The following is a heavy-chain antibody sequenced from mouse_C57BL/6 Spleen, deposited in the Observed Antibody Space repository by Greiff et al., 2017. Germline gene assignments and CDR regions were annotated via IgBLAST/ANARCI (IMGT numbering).Heavy chain of an antibody. CDR1: GYTFTSYW. V-gene: IGHV1-64*01. D-gene: IGHD1-1*01. Sequence: VQLQQPGAELVKPGASVKLSCKASGYTFTSYWMHWVKQRPGQGLEWIGMIHPNSGSTNYNEKFKSKATLTVDKSSSTAYMQLSSLTSEDSAVYYCARYGSSSYYYAMDYWGQGTSVTVSS. CDR3: ARYGSSSYYYAMDY. J-gene: IGHJ4*01. CDR2: IHPNSGST.